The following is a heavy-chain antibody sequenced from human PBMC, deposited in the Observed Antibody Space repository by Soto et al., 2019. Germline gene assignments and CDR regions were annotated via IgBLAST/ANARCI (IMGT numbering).Heavy chain of an antibody. CDR1: GGSLGSAGYY. J-gene: IGHJ4*02. CDR3: VRGTGAAVRPVYFDY. CDR2: IYSGST. V-gene: IGHV4-31*03. Sequence: QVQLQESGPGLVKPSQTLSLTCTVSGGSLGSAGYYWSWVRQHPGKGLEWIGDIYSGSTYYNPSLRSRLTISLDTSKNQFSLRRSSVTAADTAVYYCVRGTGAAVRPVYFDYWGQGALVTVSS. D-gene: IGHD6-13*01.